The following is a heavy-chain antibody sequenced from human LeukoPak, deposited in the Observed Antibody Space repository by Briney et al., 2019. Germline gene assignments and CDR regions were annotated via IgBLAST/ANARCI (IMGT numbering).Heavy chain of an antibody. CDR2: INAGNGNT. Sequence: ASVKVSCRASGYTFTSYAMHWVRQAPGQRLEWMGWINAGNGNTKYSQKFQGRVTITRDTSASTAYMELSSLRSEDTAVYYCARVSPRDYYYGMDVWGQGTTVTVSS. J-gene: IGHJ6*02. CDR1: GYTFTSYA. CDR3: ARVSPRDYYYGMDV. V-gene: IGHV1-3*01.